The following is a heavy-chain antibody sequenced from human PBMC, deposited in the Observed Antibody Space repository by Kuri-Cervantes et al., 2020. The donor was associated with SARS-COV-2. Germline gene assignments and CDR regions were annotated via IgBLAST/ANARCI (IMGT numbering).Heavy chain of an antibody. CDR1: GGTFSSYA. Sequence: SVKVSCKASGGTFSSYAISWVRQAPGQGLEWTGRIIPILGTANYAQKFQGRVTITADKSTSTAYMELSSLRSEDTAVYYCARDLVVPAASGTDYWGQGTLVTVSS. D-gene: IGHD2-2*01. V-gene: IGHV1-69*04. J-gene: IGHJ4*02. CDR3: ARDLVVPAASGTDY. CDR2: IIPILGTA.